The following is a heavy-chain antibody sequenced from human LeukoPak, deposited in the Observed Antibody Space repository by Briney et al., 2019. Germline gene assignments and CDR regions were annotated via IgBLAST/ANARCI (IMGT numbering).Heavy chain of an antibody. J-gene: IGHJ4*02. CDR1: GFTFSSYG. CDR3: AKEGGTTTWFDY. D-gene: IGHD1-14*01. V-gene: IGHV3-30*18. Sequence: PGRSLRLSCAASGFTFSSYGMHWVRQAPGKGLEWVAVISYDGTNKYYADSVKGRFTISRDNSKNTLYVQMNSLRTEDTAVYYCAKEGGTTTWFDYWGQGTLVTVSS. CDR2: ISYDGTNK.